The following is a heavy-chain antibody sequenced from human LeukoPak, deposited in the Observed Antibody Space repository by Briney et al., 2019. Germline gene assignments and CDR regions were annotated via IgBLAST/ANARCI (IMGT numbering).Heavy chain of an antibody. V-gene: IGHV1-18*01. CDR2: ISAYNGDT. D-gene: IGHD6-13*01. CDR1: GCTFTSYD. Sequence: ASVKVSCTASGCTFTSYDISWVRQAPGQGLEWLGWISAYNGDTNYAQKLQGRVTMTSDSSTRTAYMELRSLRSDDTAVYYCARDRGIAAADSFDPWGQGTLVTVSS. J-gene: IGHJ5*02. CDR3: ARDRGIAAADSFDP.